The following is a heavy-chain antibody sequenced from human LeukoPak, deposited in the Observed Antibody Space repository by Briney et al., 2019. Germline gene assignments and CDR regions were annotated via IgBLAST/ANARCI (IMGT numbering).Heavy chain of an antibody. D-gene: IGHD3-3*01. V-gene: IGHV3-21*01. CDR2: ISSSSRYI. CDR1: GFTFSSYS. Sequence: GGSLRLSCAASGFTFSSYSMNWVRQAPGKGLEWVSSISSSSRYIYYADSVKGRFTISRDNAKNSLYLQMNSLRAEDTAVYYCARAGYDFWSGYYTSYYYYMDVWGKGTTVTVSS. J-gene: IGHJ6*03. CDR3: ARAGYDFWSGYYTSYYYYMDV.